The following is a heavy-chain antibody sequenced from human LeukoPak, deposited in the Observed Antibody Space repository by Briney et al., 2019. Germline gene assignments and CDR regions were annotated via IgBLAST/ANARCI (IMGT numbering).Heavy chain of an antibody. Sequence: GGSLRLSCAASGFSVSSNYMSWVRQAPGKGLEWVSVIYSGGSTYYADSVKGRFTISRDNAKNSLYLQMNSLRAEDTAVYYCARDLHYYYDSSAAPWGQGTLVTVSS. CDR1: GFSVSSNY. D-gene: IGHD3-22*01. J-gene: IGHJ5*02. V-gene: IGHV3-53*01. CDR2: IYSGGST. CDR3: ARDLHYYYDSSAAP.